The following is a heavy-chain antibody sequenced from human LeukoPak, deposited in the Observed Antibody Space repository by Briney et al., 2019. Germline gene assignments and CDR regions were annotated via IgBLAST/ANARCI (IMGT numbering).Heavy chain of an antibody. CDR3: ASGLITMVRGVIAAANWFDP. J-gene: IGHJ5*02. V-gene: IGHV3-21*04. CDR2: ISSFSSYI. Sequence: PGGSLRLSCAASEFTFSSYNMNWVRQAPGKGLEWVSSISSFSSYIYYADSVKGRFTISRDNAKNSLYLQMSSLRAEDTAVYYCASGLITMVRGVIAAANWFDPWGQGTLVTVSS. D-gene: IGHD3-10*01. CDR1: EFTFSSYN.